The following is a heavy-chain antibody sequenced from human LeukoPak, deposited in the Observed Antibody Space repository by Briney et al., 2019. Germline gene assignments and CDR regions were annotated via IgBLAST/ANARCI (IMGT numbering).Heavy chain of an antibody. Sequence: GGSLRLSCAASGFTFDDFAMHWVRQAPGKGLEWVSSISWNSGSMGYADSVKGRFTISRDNAKNSLYLQMNSLRAEDTALYYCAKDYYGSGSYNYFDYWGQGTLVTVSS. CDR3: AKDYYGSGSYNYFDY. D-gene: IGHD3-10*01. J-gene: IGHJ4*02. V-gene: IGHV3-9*01. CDR1: GFTFDDFA. CDR2: ISWNSGSM.